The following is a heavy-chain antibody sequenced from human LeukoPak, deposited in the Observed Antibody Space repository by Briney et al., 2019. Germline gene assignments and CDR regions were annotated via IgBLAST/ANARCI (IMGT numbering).Heavy chain of an antibody. CDR1: GYTFTGYY. CDR3: ATSSHYYPMEY. Sequence: ASVTVSCKTSGYTFTGYYMHWVRQAPGHGLEWLAWINPDSGATNFAQKFQDRVTMTRDTSISTAYLELSSLRSDDTAVYYCATSSHYYPMEYWGQGTLVTVSS. J-gene: IGHJ4*02. V-gene: IGHV1-2*02. D-gene: IGHD3-22*01. CDR2: INPDSGAT.